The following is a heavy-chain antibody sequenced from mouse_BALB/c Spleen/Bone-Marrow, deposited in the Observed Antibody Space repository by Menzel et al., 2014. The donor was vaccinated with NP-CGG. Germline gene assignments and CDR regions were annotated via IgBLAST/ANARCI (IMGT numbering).Heavy chain of an antibody. V-gene: IGHV4-1*02. J-gene: IGHJ1*01. CDR1: GFDFSGYW. CDR2: INPDSSTI. CDR3: ARPGYYGYQDV. D-gene: IGHD1-2*01. Sequence: EVMLVESGGGLVQPGGSLKLSCAASGFDFSGYWMTWVRQAPGKGLEWIGEINPDSSTINYTPSLKDKFIISRDNAKNALYLQMSKVSSEDTALYYCARPGYYGYQDVWGAGTTVTVSS.